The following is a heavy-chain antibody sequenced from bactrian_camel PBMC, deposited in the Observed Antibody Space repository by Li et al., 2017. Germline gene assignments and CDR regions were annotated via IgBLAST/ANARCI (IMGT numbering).Heavy chain of an antibody. CDR3: AAGGCYYSDYDVPWPQGQVSLQSHEYKS. Sequence: DVQLVESGGGVVQPGGSLRLSCTTSGFTFSNTPMTWARQASGKGLEWVASIDSDGSTSYADSVKGRFTISKDNAKNTLYLQMNALQPEDTAMYYCAAGGCYYSDYDVPWPQGQVSLQSHEYKSWGQGTQVTVS. CDR1: GFTFSNTP. V-gene: IGHV3S42*01. J-gene: IGHJ4*01. CDR2: IDSDGST. D-gene: IGHD4*01.